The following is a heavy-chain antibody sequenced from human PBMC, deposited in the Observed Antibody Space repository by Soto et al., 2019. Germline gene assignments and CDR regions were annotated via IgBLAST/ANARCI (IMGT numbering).Heavy chain of an antibody. D-gene: IGHD3-10*01. J-gene: IGHJ4*02. Sequence: ESGGGVVQPGRSLRLSCAASGFPFTTYGMHWVREGPGKGLEWVAVISYDGSNTYYADSVKGRFTISRDNSKNTLYLQMNSLRPEDTALYYCVGGQYYFDSRGQGTLVTVSS. V-gene: IGHV3-30*03. CDR3: VGGQYYFDS. CDR2: ISYDGSNT. CDR1: GFPFTTYG.